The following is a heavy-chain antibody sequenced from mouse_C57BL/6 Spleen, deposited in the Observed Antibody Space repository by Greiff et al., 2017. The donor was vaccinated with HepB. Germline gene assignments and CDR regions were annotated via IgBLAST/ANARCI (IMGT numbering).Heavy chain of an antibody. J-gene: IGHJ1*03. CDR3: ARSGYYGSSYRYWYFDV. CDR2: INPNNGGT. D-gene: IGHD1-1*01. CDR1: GYTFTDYY. Sequence: VQLQQSGPELVKPGASVKISCKASGYTFTDYYMNWVKQSHGKSLEWIGDINPNNGGTSYNQKFKGKATLTVDKSSSTAYMELRSLTSEDSAVYYCARSGYYGSSYRYWYFDVWGTGTTVTVSS. V-gene: IGHV1-26*01.